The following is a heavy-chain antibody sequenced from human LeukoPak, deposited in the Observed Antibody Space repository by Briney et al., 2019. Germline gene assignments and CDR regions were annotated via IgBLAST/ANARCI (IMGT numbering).Heavy chain of an antibody. CDR3: ARDLSGSGGYAMLFVS. D-gene: IGHD3-10*01. J-gene: IGHJ5*01. CDR1: GFSVSSNY. Sequence: PGGSLRLSCAASGFSVSSNYMSWVRQAPGKGLEWVSVIYSGGRTNYADSVKGRFTISRDNSKNTLYLQMNSLRAEDTAVYYCARDLSGSGGYAMLFVSWGQGTLVTVSS. V-gene: IGHV3-66*01. CDR2: IYSGGRT.